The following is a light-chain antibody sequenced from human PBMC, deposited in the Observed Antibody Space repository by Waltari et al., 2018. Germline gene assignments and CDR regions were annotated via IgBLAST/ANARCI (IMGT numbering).Light chain of an antibody. CDR3: QQYNNSPYS. J-gene: IGKJ2*03. Sequence: DIKMTQSPSSLSASVGVRFPITCRASQGINNDLSWYQQKPGKAPKPLIFYATNLETGVPSRFSGSRSGTDYTLTISSLQPEDIATYYCQQYNNSPYSFGQGTKVEIK. CDR2: YAT. CDR1: QGINND. V-gene: IGKV1-33*01.